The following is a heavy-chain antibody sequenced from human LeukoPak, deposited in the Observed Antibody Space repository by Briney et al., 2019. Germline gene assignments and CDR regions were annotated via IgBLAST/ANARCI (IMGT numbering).Heavy chain of an antibody. D-gene: IGHD2-2*01. V-gene: IGHV4-61*02. CDR2: IYTSGST. J-gene: IGHJ6*03. Sequence: SETLSLTCTVSGGSISSGSYYWSWIRQPAGKGLEWIGRIYTSGSTNYNPSLKRRVTVSVDTSKNQFSLKLSSVTAADTAVYYCARASLLPAPPYYYYYYMDVWGKGTTVTVSS. CDR3: ARASLLPAPPYYYYYYMDV. CDR1: GGSISSGSYY.